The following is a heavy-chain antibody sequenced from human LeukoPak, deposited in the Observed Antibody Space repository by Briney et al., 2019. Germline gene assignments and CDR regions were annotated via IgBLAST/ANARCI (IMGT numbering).Heavy chain of an antibody. Sequence: PGGSLRLSCEASGFTFSSYAMHWVRQAPGKGLEWVAVISYDGSNKYYADSVKGRFTISRDNSKNTLYLQMNSLRAEDTAVYYCARDPAAQYYFDYWGQGTLVTVSS. V-gene: IGHV3-30-3*01. CDR3: ARDPAAQYYFDY. CDR2: ISYDGSNK. J-gene: IGHJ4*02. CDR1: GFTFSSYA.